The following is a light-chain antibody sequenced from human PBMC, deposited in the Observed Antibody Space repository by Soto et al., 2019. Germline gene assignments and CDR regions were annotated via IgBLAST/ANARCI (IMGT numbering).Light chain of an antibody. Sequence: IILSQSPATLSLSPGERATLSCRASRSVDDKLAWYRRKPGQAPRLLMYHVSKRATGAPARFSGSGSGTEFTLPISSLEPADFAVYYCQQRSKLPRTFGGGTKVDI. CDR3: QQRSKLPRT. CDR2: HVS. J-gene: IGKJ4*01. V-gene: IGKV3-11*01. CDR1: RSVDDK.